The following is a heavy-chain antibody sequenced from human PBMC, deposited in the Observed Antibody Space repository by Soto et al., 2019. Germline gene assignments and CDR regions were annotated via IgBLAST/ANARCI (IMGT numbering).Heavy chain of an antibody. J-gene: IGHJ5*02. V-gene: IGHV3-23*01. CDR3: AKTVYGSESPRGDWFDP. CDR2: ISGSGGST. Sequence: PGGSLRLSCAASGLTFSSYAMSWVRQAPWKGLEWVSAISGSGGSTYYADSVKGRFTISRDNSKNTLYLQMNSLRAEDTAVYYCAKTVYGSESPRGDWFDPWGQGTLVTVSS. CDR1: GLTFSSYA. D-gene: IGHD3-10*01.